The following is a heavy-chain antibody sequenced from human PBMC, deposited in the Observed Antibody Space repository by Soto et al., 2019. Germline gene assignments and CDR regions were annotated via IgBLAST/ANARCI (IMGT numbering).Heavy chain of an antibody. V-gene: IGHV2-5*02. CDR3: AHRRTGVSQWYYGHFDY. J-gene: IGHJ4*02. CDR2: IYWDDDK. Sequence: QITLRESGPTLVKPTQTLTLTCTFSGLSLSTSGVGVGWIRQPPGKALAWLVFIYWDDDKRYSPSLRSRLAITKHTSKNQVVLTMTNVDPMDTATYFCAHRRTGVSQWYYGHFDYWGQGTLVTVSS. D-gene: IGHD6-19*01. CDR1: GLSLSTSGVG.